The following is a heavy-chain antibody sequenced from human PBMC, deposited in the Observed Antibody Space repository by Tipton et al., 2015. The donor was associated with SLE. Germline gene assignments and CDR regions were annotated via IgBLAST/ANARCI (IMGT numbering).Heavy chain of an antibody. CDR1: GGSISSSSYY. CDR3: ARVVDDSRGHFYSFDY. J-gene: IGHJ4*02. D-gene: IGHD3-22*01. Sequence: TLSLTCTVSGGSISSSSYYWGWIRQPPGKGLEWIGSIYYSGSTYYNPSLKSRVTISVDTSKNQFSLKLSSVTAADTAVYYCARVVDDSRGHFYSFDYWGQGTLVTVSS. V-gene: IGHV4-39*07. CDR2: IYYSGST.